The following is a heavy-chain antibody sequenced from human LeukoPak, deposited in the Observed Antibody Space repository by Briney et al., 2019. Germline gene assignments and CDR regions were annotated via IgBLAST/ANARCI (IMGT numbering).Heavy chain of an antibody. D-gene: IGHD5-18*01. Sequence: GGSLRLSCAASGFTFSNAWMSWVRQAPGKGLEWVGRIKSKTDGGTTDYAAPVKGRFTISRDDSKDTLYLQMNSLKTEDTAVYYCTTVSGIQLWPIYYFDYWGQGTLVTVSS. CDR2: IKSKTDGGTT. CDR1: GFTFSNAW. J-gene: IGHJ4*02. CDR3: TTVSGIQLWPIYYFDY. V-gene: IGHV3-15*01.